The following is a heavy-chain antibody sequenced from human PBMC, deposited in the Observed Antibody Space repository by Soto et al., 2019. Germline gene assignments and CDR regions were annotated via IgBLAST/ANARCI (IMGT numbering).Heavy chain of an antibody. D-gene: IGHD4-17*01. Sequence: EVQVLESGGGLEQPGGSLRLSCVASGIIFRNYAMIWVRRAPGVGLEWVSAITGGGDITYYADSVKGRFTISRDNYKSTLYLHMNNLRADDTAIYYCARDPNGDYVGAFDFWGQGIKVTVS. CDR3: ARDPNGDYVGAFDF. CDR2: ITGGGDIT. CDR1: GIIFRNYA. J-gene: IGHJ3*01. V-gene: IGHV3-23*01.